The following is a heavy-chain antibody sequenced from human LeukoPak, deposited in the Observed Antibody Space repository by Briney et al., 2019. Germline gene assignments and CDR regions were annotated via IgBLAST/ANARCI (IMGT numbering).Heavy chain of an antibody. CDR1: GFTFSSYW. CDR2: INSDGSST. CDR3: ARGPVEMATAPLNY. D-gene: IGHD5-24*01. V-gene: IGHV3-74*01. J-gene: IGHJ4*02. Sequence: GGSLRLSCAASGFTFSSYWMHWVRQAPGKGLVWVSRINSDGSSTSYADSVKGRFTISRDNAKNTLYLQMNSLRAEDTAVYYCARGPVEMATAPLNYWGQGTLVTVSS.